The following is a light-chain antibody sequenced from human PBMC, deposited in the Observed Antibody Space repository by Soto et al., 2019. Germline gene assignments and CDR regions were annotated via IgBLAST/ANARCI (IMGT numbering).Light chain of an antibody. Sequence: EIVFTQSPATRSVSPGERATLSCRASQSVRSNLAWYQQKPGQAPRLLIYGASTRETGIPAMFSGSGSGTEFTLTISSLQYEDFAVDYCQQYNNWPQTFGQGTKVDIK. CDR2: GAS. CDR1: QSVRSN. V-gene: IGKV3-15*01. CDR3: QQYNNWPQT. J-gene: IGKJ1*01.